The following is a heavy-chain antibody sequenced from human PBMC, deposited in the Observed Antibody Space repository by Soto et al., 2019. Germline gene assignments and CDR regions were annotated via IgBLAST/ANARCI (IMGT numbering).Heavy chain of an antibody. Sequence: QLQLQESGPGLVKPSETLSLTCTVSGGSISSSSYYWGWIRQPPGKGPEWIGSIYYSGSTYYNPSLKSRVTISVDTSKNQFSLKLSSVTAADTAVYYCARHLDSSGYYKPLYYFDYWGQGTLVTVSS. J-gene: IGHJ4*02. V-gene: IGHV4-39*01. CDR1: GGSISSSSYY. CDR3: ARHLDSSGYYKPLYYFDY. CDR2: IYYSGST. D-gene: IGHD3-22*01.